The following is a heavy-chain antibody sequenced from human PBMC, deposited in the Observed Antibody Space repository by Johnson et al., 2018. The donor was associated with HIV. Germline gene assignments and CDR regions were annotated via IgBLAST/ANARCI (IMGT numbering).Heavy chain of an antibody. D-gene: IGHD4-17*01. CDR2: ISGSGGST. CDR1: GFTFSSYD. CDR3: ASWHGDYGNAFDI. J-gene: IGHJ3*02. V-gene: IGHV3-23*04. Sequence: VQLVESGGGLVQPGGSLRLSCAASGFTFSSYDMHWVRQAPGKGLEWVSGISGSGGSTYYADSVKGRFTISRDNSKNTLYLQMNSLRAEDTAVYYCASWHGDYGNAFDIWGQGTMVTVSS.